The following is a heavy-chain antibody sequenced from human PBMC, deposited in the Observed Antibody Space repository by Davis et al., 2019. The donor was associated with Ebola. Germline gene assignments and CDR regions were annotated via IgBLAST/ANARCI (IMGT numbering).Heavy chain of an antibody. CDR3: ARDLDILTGYGNFDY. CDR2: ISGSGGST. CDR1: GFTFSSYA. D-gene: IGHD3-9*01. Sequence: GESLKISCAASGFTFSSYAMSWVRQAPGKGLEWVSAISGSGGSTYYADSVKGRFTISRDNSKNTLYLQMNSLRAEDTAVYYCARDLDILTGYGNFDYWGQGTLVTVSS. V-gene: IGHV3-23*01. J-gene: IGHJ4*02.